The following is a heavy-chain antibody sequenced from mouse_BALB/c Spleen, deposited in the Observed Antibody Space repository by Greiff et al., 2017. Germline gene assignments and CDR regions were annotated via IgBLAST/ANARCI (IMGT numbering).Heavy chain of an antibody. J-gene: IGHJ4*01. D-gene: IGHD4-1*01. Sequence: EVKLMESGPGLAKPSQSLSLTCSVTGYSITSGYYWNWIRQFPGNKLEWMGYISYDGSNNYNPSLKNRISITRDTSKNQFFLKLNSVTTEDTATYYCASLGRNAMDYWGQGTSVTVSS. V-gene: IGHV3-6*02. CDR1: GYSITSGYY. CDR2: ISYDGSN. CDR3: ASLGRNAMDY.